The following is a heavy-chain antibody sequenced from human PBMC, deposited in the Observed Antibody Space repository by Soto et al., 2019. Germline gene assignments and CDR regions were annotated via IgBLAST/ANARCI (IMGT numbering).Heavy chain of an antibody. Sequence: QVQLQESGPGLVKPSETLSLTCTVSGGSISGGVHSWSWIRQPPGEGLEWIGHIFYSGSTYYNPSLKSRLTISVDTSKNQFSLRLSSVTAADTAVYYCAREIMPLTNDWYFDLWGRGTLVTVSS. CDR2: IFYSGST. V-gene: IGHV4-30-4*01. J-gene: IGHJ2*01. CDR3: AREIMPLTNDWYFDL. CDR1: GGSISGGVHS. D-gene: IGHD2-8*01.